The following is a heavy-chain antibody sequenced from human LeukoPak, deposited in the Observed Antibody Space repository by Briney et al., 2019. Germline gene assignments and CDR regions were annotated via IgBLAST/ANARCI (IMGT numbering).Heavy chain of an antibody. V-gene: IGHV3-48*02. J-gene: IGHJ3*02. CDR2: ISSSSSTI. Sequence: GGSLRLSCAASGFIFSSYSMNWVRQAPGKGLEWVSYISSSSSTIYYADSVKGRFTISRDNAKNSLYLQMNSLRDEDTAVYYCAREPRYCSGGSCCSGAFDIWGQGTMVTVSS. CDR1: GFIFSSYS. D-gene: IGHD2-15*01. CDR3: AREPRYCSGGSCCSGAFDI.